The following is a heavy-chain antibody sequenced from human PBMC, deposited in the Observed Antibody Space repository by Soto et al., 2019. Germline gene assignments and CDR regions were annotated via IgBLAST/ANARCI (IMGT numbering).Heavy chain of an antibody. Sequence: QVQLVESGGGVVQPGRSLRLSCAASGFTFSDFALHWVRQAPGKGLEWVAVIWYDGNNKYYADSVKGRFTISRDNSKNTMYLQMDSLRAEDTAVFYCARDRRASYASGIVDFWGQGTLVTVSS. CDR1: GFTFSDFA. D-gene: IGHD3-10*01. J-gene: IGHJ4*02. CDR3: ARDRRASYASGIVDF. V-gene: IGHV3-33*01. CDR2: IWYDGNNK.